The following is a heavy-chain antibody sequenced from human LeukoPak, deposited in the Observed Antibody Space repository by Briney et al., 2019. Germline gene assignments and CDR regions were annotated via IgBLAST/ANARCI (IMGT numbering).Heavy chain of an antibody. CDR1: GFTFSSYA. V-gene: IGHV3-23*01. Sequence: GGSLRLSCAASGFTFSSYAMSWVRQAPGKGLEWVSAISGSGGSTYYADSVKGRFTISRDNSKNTLYLQMNSLRAEDTAVYYCARGQGSGYYSSFFDYWGQGTLVTVSS. CDR3: ARGQGSGYYSSFFDY. CDR2: ISGSGGST. J-gene: IGHJ4*02. D-gene: IGHD3-22*01.